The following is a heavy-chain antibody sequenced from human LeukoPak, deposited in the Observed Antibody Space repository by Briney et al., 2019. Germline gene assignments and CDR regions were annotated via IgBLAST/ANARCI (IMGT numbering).Heavy chain of an antibody. Sequence: PGGSLRLSCAASGFTFSSHCMSWVRQAPGKGLEWVANIKQDGSENYYVDSVKGRFTISRDNAKNSLYLQMNSLRAEDTAVYYCARDRTFSSRWGQGTLVTVSS. CDR2: IKQDGSEN. CDR1: GFTFSSHC. J-gene: IGHJ4*02. D-gene: IGHD6-13*01. V-gene: IGHV3-7*04. CDR3: ARDRTFSSR.